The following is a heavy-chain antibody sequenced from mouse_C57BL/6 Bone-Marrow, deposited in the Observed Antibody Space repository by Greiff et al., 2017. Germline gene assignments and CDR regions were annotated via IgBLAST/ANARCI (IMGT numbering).Heavy chain of an antibody. CDR2: ISSGGSYT. J-gene: IGHJ3*01. D-gene: IGHD1-1*01. Sequence: EVHLVESGGDLVKPGGSLKLSCAASGFTFSSYGMSWVRQTPDKRLEWVATISSGGSYTYYPYSVKGRFTISRDNAKNTLYLQMSSLKSEDTAMYYCARGPTVEKAYWGQGTLVTVSA. CDR1: GFTFSSYG. V-gene: IGHV5-6*01. CDR3: ARGPTVEKAY.